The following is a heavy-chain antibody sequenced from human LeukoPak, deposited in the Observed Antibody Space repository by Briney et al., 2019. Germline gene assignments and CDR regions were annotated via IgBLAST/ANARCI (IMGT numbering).Heavy chain of an antibody. V-gene: IGHV3-21*01. CDR3: ARGDSMGAFDI. J-gene: IGHJ3*02. Sequence: GGSLRLSCAASGFTFSSYSMNWVRQAPGKGLEWVSSISSSSSYIYYADSVKGRFTISRDNAKNSLYLQMNCLRAEDTAVYYCARGDSMGAFDIWGQGTMVTVSS. CDR2: ISSSSSYI. D-gene: IGHD3-22*01. CDR1: GFTFSSYS.